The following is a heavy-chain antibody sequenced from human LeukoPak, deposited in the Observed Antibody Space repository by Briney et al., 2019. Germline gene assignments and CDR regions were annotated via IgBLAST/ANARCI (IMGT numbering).Heavy chain of an antibody. CDR3: ANTTVRGSYNRDV. Sequence: GGSLRLSCAASGFTFTSYAMPWVRQAPGKGLEWVSGIWNNGSSTYYADSVKGRFTISRDNSRNTLYLQLSSLRAEDTAVYYCANTTVRGSYNRDVWGQGTTVTVSS. CDR1: GFTFTSYA. CDR2: IWNNGSST. V-gene: IGHV3-23*05. D-gene: IGHD3-10*01. J-gene: IGHJ6*02.